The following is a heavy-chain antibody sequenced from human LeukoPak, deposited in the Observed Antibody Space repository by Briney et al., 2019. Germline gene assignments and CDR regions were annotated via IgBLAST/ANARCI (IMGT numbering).Heavy chain of an antibody. Sequence: PGGSLRLSCAASGVTFSGYSMSWVRQAPGRGLECVSCISSISSYIYYADSVKGRFTISRENAKISLYLQMNSLRAEDKAIYFCARSQFTSDYDGWINFDYWGQGSLVTVSS. D-gene: IGHD4-17*01. CDR2: ISSISSYI. J-gene: IGHJ4*02. CDR3: ARSQFTSDYDGWINFDY. CDR1: GVTFSGYS. V-gene: IGHV3-21*01.